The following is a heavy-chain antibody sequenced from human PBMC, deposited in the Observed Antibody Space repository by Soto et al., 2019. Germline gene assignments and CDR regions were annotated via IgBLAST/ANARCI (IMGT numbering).Heavy chain of an antibody. V-gene: IGHV3-7*04. Sequence: EVQLVESGGGLVQPGGSLRLSCAASGFSFSNHWMNWVRQVPGKGLEWVAIIKEDGSEEHYVDSVKGRFTISRDNAKISLYLQMTSLRVEDTAVYYRARGSGFLIDSWGQGTLVTVSS. CDR2: IKEDGSEE. CDR3: ARGSGFLIDS. CDR1: GFSFSNHW. D-gene: IGHD5-12*01. J-gene: IGHJ4*02.